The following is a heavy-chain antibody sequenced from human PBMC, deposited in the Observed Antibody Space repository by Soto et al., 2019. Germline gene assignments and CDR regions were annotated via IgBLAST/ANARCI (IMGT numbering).Heavy chain of an antibody. J-gene: IGHJ2*01. CDR3: ARGHYYYQFDL. CDR1: GFTSSSYE. D-gene: IGHD3-10*01. V-gene: IGHV3-48*03. CDR2: ISTSGGTI. Sequence: GGSLRLSCVVSGFTSSSYELNWVRQAPGKGLEWISYISTSGGTIYYADSVKGRFTISRDDAKNSLYLQMNSLRAEDTAVYYCARGHYYYQFDLWGRGSLVTVSS.